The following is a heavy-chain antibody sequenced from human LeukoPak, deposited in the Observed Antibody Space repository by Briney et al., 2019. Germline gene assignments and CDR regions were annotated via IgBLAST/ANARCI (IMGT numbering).Heavy chain of an antibody. Sequence: GASVKVSCKASGYTFTDYYMHWVQQAPGKGLEWMGRVDPEDGETIYAEKFQGRVTITADTSTDTAYMELSSLRSEDTAVYYCARIVSRYYYDSSNDEDYWGQGTLVTVSS. V-gene: IGHV1-69-2*01. CDR3: ARIVSRYYYDSSNDEDY. J-gene: IGHJ4*02. D-gene: IGHD3-22*01. CDR1: GYTFTDYY. CDR2: VDPEDGET.